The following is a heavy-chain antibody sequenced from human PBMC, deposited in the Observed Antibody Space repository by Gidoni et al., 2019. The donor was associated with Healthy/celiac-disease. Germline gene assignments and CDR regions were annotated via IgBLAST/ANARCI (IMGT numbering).Heavy chain of an antibody. J-gene: IGHJ4*02. D-gene: IGHD6-13*01. CDR3: ARALGYSSSWSDY. Sequence: QVQLQQWGAGLLKPSETLSLTCAVYGGSFSGYYWSWIRQPPGKGLEWIGEINHSGSTNYNPSLKSRVTISVDTSKNQFSLKLSSVTAADTAVYYCARALGYSSSWSDYWGQGTLVTVSS. CDR2: INHSGST. CDR1: GGSFSGYY. V-gene: IGHV4-34*01.